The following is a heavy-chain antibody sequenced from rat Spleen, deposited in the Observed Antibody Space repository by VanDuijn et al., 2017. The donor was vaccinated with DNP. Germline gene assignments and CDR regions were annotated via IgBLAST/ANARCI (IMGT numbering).Heavy chain of an antibody. J-gene: IGHJ4*01. CDR2: VNTGSGGT. CDR3: ARSGSYAMDA. D-gene: IGHD5-1*01. V-gene: IGHV1-43*01. Sequence: QIQLQQSGAELAKPGSSVKISCKASGYTFTSFYISWIKQTTGQGLEYIGYVNTGSGGTNYNEKFKGKATLTVDKSSSTAFMQLSSLTPDDSAVYYCARSGSYAMDAWGQGTSVTVSS. CDR1: GYTFTSFY.